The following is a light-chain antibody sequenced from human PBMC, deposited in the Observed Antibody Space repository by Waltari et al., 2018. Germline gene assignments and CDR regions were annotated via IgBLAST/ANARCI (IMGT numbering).Light chain of an antibody. Sequence: DIQMTQSPSPLSASVGDRVTITCRASQNINIFLSWYQQRPGRAPRLLIYAASSLHSGVPSRFSGSGSGTDFTLTIASLQPEDFATYYCQQSDTFFALTFGGGTKVEI. CDR2: AAS. CDR3: QQSDTFFALT. CDR1: QNINIF. V-gene: IGKV1-39*01. J-gene: IGKJ4*01.